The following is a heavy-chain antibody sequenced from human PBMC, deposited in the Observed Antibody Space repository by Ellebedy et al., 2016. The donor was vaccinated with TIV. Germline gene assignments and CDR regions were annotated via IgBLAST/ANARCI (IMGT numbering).Heavy chain of an antibody. Sequence: GESLKISCAASGFTLSGYWMHWVRQAPGKGLVWVSRIKRDGSSTDYADSVKGRFTISSDNAKNTLYLQMNSLRVEDTAVYYCGSSSRGYSGVYMDVWGQGTTVTVSS. CDR1: GFTLSGYW. CDR2: IKRDGSST. D-gene: IGHD5-12*01. V-gene: IGHV3-74*01. J-gene: IGHJ6*02. CDR3: GSSSRGYSGVYMDV.